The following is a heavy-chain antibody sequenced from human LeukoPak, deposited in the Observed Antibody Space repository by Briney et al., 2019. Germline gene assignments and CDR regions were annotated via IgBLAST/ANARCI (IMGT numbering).Heavy chain of an antibody. CDR3: ARDPRDYGDYGGVHP. CDR2: IKGSGGST. V-gene: IGHV3-23*01. Sequence: PGGSLRLSCAASGFTFSNYAMSWVRQAPGKGLEWISGIKGSGGSTYYADSVKGRFTISRDNSKNTLYLQMNSLRAEDTAVYYCARDPRDYGDYGGVHPWGQGTLVTVSS. D-gene: IGHD4-17*01. CDR1: GFTFSNYA. J-gene: IGHJ5*02.